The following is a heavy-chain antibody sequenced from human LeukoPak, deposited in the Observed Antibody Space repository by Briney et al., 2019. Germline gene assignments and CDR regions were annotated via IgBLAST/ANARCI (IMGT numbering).Heavy chain of an antibody. Sequence: PSETLSLTCIVSDVSVTTRDSYWGWIRQPPGKGLEWIGSAYYSGSTYYNPSLKSRLSISVDTSKNQFSLRLASVTAADTAVYYCARDLLVRGVKYNWFDPWGQGTLVTVSS. CDR1: DVSVTTRDSY. CDR3: ARDLLVRGVKYNWFDP. D-gene: IGHD3-10*01. V-gene: IGHV4-39*07. J-gene: IGHJ5*02. CDR2: AYYSGST.